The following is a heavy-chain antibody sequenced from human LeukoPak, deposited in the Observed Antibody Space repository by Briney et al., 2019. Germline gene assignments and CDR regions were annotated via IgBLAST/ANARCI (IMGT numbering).Heavy chain of an antibody. V-gene: IGHV4-59*12. CDR2: IYYSGST. CDR3: ARGLMGYDSSGQSLYFDY. J-gene: IGHJ4*02. D-gene: IGHD3-22*01. Sequence: SETLSLTCTVSGGSISSYYWSWIRQPPGKGLEWIGYIYYSGSTNYNPSLKSRVTISVDTSKNQFSLKLSSVTAADTAVYYCARGLMGYDSSGQSLYFDYWGQGTLVTVSS. CDR1: GGSISSYY.